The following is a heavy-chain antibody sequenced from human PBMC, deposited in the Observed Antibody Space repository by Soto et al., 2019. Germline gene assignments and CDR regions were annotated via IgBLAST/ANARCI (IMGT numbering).Heavy chain of an antibody. Sequence: QVLLEESGPGLVKPSQTLSLTCTVSGGSVSSGYHYWSWIRQPPGKGLEWIGYVYYSGSTYYKPSLGSRVTISIDTSKNQVSLKLNPVTASDAAVYFCATESSGSSPLHFDFWGQGALASVSS. CDR1: GGSVSSGYHY. CDR3: ATESSGSSPLHFDF. D-gene: IGHD3-22*01. V-gene: IGHV4-30-4*01. J-gene: IGHJ4*02. CDR2: VYYSGST.